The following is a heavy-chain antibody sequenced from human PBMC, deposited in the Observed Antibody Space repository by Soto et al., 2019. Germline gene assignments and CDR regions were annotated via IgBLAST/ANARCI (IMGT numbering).Heavy chain of an antibody. V-gene: IGHV3-30-3*01. CDR2: ISYHGSNK. CDR3: ARGIQLWSSFDY. D-gene: IGHD5-18*01. Sequence: QVQLVESGGGVVQPGRSLRLSCAASGFTFSSYAMHWVRQAPGKGLEWVAVISYHGSNKYYADSVKGRFTISRDNSKNTLYLQMNSLRAEDTAVYYCARGIQLWSSFDYWGQGTLVTVSS. CDR1: GFTFSSYA. J-gene: IGHJ4*02.